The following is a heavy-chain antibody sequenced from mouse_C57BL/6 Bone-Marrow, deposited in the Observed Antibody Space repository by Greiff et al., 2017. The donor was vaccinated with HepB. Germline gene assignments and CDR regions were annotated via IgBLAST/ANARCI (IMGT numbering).Heavy chain of an antibody. Sequence: VQLQQPGAELVKPGASVKLSCKASGYTFTSYWMHWVKQRPGQGLEWIGMIHPNSGSTNYNEKFKSKATLTVDKSSSTAYMQLSSLTSEDSAVYYCARGGGLRPYYCAMDYWGQGTSVTVSS. J-gene: IGHJ4*01. CDR1: GYTFTSYW. CDR2: IHPNSGST. V-gene: IGHV1-64*01. CDR3: ARGGGLRPYYCAMDY. D-gene: IGHD2-4*01.